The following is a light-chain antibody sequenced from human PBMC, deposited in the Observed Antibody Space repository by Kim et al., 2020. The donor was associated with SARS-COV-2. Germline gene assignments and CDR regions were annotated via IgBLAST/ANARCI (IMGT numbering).Light chain of an antibody. CDR2: QDS. CDR1: KLGDKY. J-gene: IGLJ2*01. V-gene: IGLV3-1*01. CDR3: QAWDSSTAV. Sequence: SVSPGQTASITCSGDKLGDKYACWYQHKPCQSPVLVIYQDSKRPSGIPERFSGSHSGNTATLTISRTQAMDEADYYCQAWDSSTAVFGGGTQLTVL.